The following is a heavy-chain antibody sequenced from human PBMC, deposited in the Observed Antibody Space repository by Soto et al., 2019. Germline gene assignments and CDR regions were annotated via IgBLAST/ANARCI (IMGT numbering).Heavy chain of an antibody. CDR3: ARDSGMIRGSYGVDV. CDR1: GFTVTSNY. Sequence: LRLSCAASGFTVTSNYMTWVRQAPGKGLEWVSVIYRSGATYYPDSVRGRFTASRDYSHNTLYLQMDSLRVEDTAVYYCARDSGMIRGSYGVDVWGPGTTVTVSS. CDR2: IYRSGAT. D-gene: IGHD3-10*01. V-gene: IGHV3-53*01. J-gene: IGHJ6*02.